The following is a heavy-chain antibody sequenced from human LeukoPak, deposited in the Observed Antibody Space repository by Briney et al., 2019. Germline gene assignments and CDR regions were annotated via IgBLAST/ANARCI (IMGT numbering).Heavy chain of an antibody. CDR3: ASPPLYYDSSGYYTG. CDR1: GYTFTSYD. J-gene: IGHJ4*02. Sequence: ASVKVSCKASGYTFTSYDINWVRQATGQGLEWMGWMNPNSGNTGYAQKFQGRVTITADKSTSTAYMELSSLRSEDTAVYYCASPPLYYDSSGYYTGWGQGTLVTVSS. V-gene: IGHV1-8*01. CDR2: MNPNSGNT. D-gene: IGHD3-22*01.